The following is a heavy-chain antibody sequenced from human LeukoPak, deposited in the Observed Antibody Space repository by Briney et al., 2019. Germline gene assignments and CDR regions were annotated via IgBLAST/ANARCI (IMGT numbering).Heavy chain of an antibody. V-gene: IGHV4-4*07. CDR3: MRDGPSWGLL. CDR1: GISINPYY. J-gene: IGHJ4*02. D-gene: IGHD3-16*01. CDR2: IIYTTGST. Sequence: SETLSLTCTVSGISINPYYWTWIWQPAGKGLEWIGRIIYTTGSTNYNPSLSSRVTMSVDTSKNQISLKLTYVTAADTAMYYCMRDGPSWGLLWGLGTLVTVSS.